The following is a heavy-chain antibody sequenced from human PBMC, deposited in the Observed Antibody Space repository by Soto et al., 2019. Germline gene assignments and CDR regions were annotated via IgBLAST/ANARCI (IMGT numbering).Heavy chain of an antibody. CDR3: VRDGTKTLRDWFDP. CDR1: CASISGFY. CDR2: IYATGTT. V-gene: IGHV4-4*07. Sequence: TLSLTCTVSCASISGFYWSWIRKSAGKGLEWIGRIYATGTTDYNPSLKSRVMMSVDTSKKQFSLKLRSVTAADTAVYYCVRDGTKTLRDWFDPWGQGISVTVSS. J-gene: IGHJ5*02. D-gene: IGHD1-1*01.